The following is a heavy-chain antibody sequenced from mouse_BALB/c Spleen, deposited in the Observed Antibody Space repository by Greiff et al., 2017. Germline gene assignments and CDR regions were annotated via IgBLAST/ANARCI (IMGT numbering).Heavy chain of an antibody. Sequence: DVQLVESGGGLVKPGGSLKLSCAASGFTFSSYAMSWVRQTPEKRLEWVASISSGGSTYYPDSVKGRFTISRDNARNILYLQMSSLRSEDTAMYYCARASYYFDYWGQGTTLTVSS. J-gene: IGHJ2*01. CDR1: GFTFSSYA. CDR3: ARASYYFDY. V-gene: IGHV5-6-5*01. CDR2: ISSGGST.